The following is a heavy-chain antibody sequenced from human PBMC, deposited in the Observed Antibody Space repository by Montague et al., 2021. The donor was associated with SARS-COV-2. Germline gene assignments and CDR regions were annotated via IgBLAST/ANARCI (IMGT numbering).Heavy chain of an antibody. CDR3: ARRGRKLLPVATTIGGFDI. Sequence: SETLSLTCTVSGGSISSSNYYWDWIRQPPGKGLEWIGSIYDSGSTYYNPSLKSRVTISVDTPKNHFSLKLSSVTAADTAVYYCARRGRKLLPVATTIGGFDIWGQGTMGTVSS. CDR2: IYDSGST. J-gene: IGHJ3*02. CDR1: GGSISSSNYY. V-gene: IGHV4-39*02. D-gene: IGHD5-12*01.